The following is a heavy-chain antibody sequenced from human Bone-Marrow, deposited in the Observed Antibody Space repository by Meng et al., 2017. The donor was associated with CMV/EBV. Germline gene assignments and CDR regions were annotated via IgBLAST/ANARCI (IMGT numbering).Heavy chain of an antibody. CDR3: ARGDYYLYAMDV. Sequence: VSGGSVSSSRHYWSWIRQSPGKGLEWIGYIYYNGKTSYNPTFKSRVTMSIDTSKNQFSLRLRSVTAADTAVYYCARGDYYLYAMDVWGQGTLVTVSS. D-gene: IGHD3-22*01. V-gene: IGHV4-61*01. CDR1: GGSVSSSRHY. CDR2: IYYNGKT. J-gene: IGHJ6*02.